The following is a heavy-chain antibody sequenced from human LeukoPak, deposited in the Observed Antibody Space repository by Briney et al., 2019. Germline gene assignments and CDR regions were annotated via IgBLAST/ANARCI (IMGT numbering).Heavy chain of an antibody. J-gene: IGHJ5*02. D-gene: IGHD3-3*02. Sequence: GGSLRLSCAASGFTFSSYWMSWVRQAPGKGLEWVANIKEDGSEKYYVDSVRGRFTISRDNARNSLYLQMKSLRVEDTAVYYCARDLISSISRGWFDPWGQGSLVTVS. CDR2: IKEDGSEK. V-gene: IGHV3-7*01. CDR3: ARDLISSISRGWFDP. CDR1: GFTFSSYW.